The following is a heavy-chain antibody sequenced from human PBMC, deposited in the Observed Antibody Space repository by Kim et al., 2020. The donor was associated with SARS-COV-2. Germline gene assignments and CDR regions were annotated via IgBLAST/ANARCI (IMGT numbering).Heavy chain of an antibody. V-gene: IGHV3-74*01. D-gene: IGHD7-27*01. Sequence: GSDTIYPHSETGRLTISRENARNTLFLQMNSLTAADTAVYYCARNNWGIDYWGQGTRVTVSS. CDR3: ARNNWGIDY. J-gene: IGHJ4*02. CDR2: GSDT.